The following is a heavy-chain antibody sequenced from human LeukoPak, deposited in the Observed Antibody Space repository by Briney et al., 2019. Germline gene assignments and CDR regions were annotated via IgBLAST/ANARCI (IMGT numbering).Heavy chain of an antibody. Sequence: GGSLRLSCAASGFTFSSYAMSWVRQAPGKGLEWVSAISGSGGSTYYADSVKGRFTISRDNSKNTLYLQMNSLRAEDTAVYYCARDRRLTYDYVWGSYRSRSDAFDIWGQGTMVTVFS. CDR1: GFTFSSYA. J-gene: IGHJ3*02. CDR3: ARDRRLTYDYVWGSYRSRSDAFDI. V-gene: IGHV3-23*01. CDR2: ISGSGGST. D-gene: IGHD3-16*02.